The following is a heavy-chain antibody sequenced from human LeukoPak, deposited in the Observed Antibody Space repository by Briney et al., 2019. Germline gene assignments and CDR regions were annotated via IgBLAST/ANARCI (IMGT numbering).Heavy chain of an antibody. V-gene: IGHV3-74*01. CDR3: ARGPAEMTTIADY. D-gene: IGHD5-24*01. Sequence: GGSLRLSCAASGFTFSSYWMHWVRQAPGKGLVWVSRINSDGSSTRDADSVKGRFTISRDNAKNTLYLQMNSLRAEDTAVYYCARGPAEMTTIADYWGQGTLVTVSS. J-gene: IGHJ4*02. CDR2: INSDGSST. CDR1: GFTFSSYW.